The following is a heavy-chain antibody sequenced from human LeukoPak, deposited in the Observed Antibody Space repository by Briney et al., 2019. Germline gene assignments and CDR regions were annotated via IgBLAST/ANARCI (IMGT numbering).Heavy chain of an antibody. D-gene: IGHD2-2*01. CDR2: ISYDGSNK. CDR3: AKDGGYCCSTSCRAYYYYYGMDA. V-gene: IGHV3-30*18. Sequence: QPGRSLRLSCAASGFTFSSYGMHWVRQAPGKGLEWVAVISYDGSNKYYADSVKGRFTISRDNSKNTLYLQMNSLRAEDTAVYYCAKDGGYCCSTSCRAYYYYYGMDAWGQGTTVTVSS. J-gene: IGHJ6*02. CDR1: GFTFSSYG.